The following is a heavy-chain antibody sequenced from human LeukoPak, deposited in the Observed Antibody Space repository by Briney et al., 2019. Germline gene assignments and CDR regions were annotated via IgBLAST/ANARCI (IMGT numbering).Heavy chain of an antibody. D-gene: IGHD6-13*01. CDR3: ARTLVAAAGTDNYYYYMDV. CDR2: IIPIFGTA. CDR1: GGTFSSYA. J-gene: IGHJ6*03. Sequence: GASVKVSCKASGGTFSSYAISWVRQAPGQGLEWMGGIIPIFGTANYAQKFQGRVTITTDESTSTAYMELSSLRSEDTAVYYCARTLVAAAGTDNYYYYMDVWGKGTTVTVSS. V-gene: IGHV1-69*05.